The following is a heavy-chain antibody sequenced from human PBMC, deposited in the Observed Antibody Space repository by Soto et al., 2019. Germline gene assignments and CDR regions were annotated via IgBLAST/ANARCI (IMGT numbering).Heavy chain of an antibody. J-gene: IGHJ5*02. V-gene: IGHV4-59*01. CDR3: ARGPGGDYYDSSGYPGWFDP. D-gene: IGHD3-22*01. CDR1: GGSISSYY. Sequence: SETLSLTCTVSGGSISSYYWSWIRQPPGKGLEWIGYIYYSGSTNYNPSLKSRVTISVDTSKNRFSLKLSSVTAADTAVYYCARGPGGDYYDSSGYPGWFDPWGQGTLVTVSS. CDR2: IYYSGST.